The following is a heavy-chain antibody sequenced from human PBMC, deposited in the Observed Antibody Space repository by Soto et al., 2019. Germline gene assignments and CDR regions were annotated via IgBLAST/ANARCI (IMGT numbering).Heavy chain of an antibody. D-gene: IGHD3-10*01. V-gene: IGHV4-59*01. J-gene: IGHJ4*02. CDR1: GGSISGYY. CDR2: MYNTGST. CDR3: ARAPDYYGSGSHFDY. Sequence: PSETLSLTCTVSGGSISGYYWSWIRQPPGEGLEWIGYMYNTGSTVYNPSFKSRVTISVDTSKNQFSLKLSSVTAADTAVYYCARAPDYYGSGSHFDYWGQGTLVTVSS.